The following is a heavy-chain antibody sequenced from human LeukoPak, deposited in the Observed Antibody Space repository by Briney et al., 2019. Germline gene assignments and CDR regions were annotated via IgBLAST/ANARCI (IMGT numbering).Heavy chain of an antibody. Sequence: GGSLRLSCAASGFTFSSYAMSWVRQAPGKGLEWVSAISGSGGSTYYADSVKGRFTISRDNSKNTLYLQMNSLRVEDTAVYYCARDSAQKGYCSGGTCHGLYDAFGIWGQGTMVTVSS. CDR2: ISGSGGST. D-gene: IGHD2-15*01. J-gene: IGHJ3*02. CDR3: ARDSAQKGYCSGGTCHGLYDAFGI. V-gene: IGHV3-23*01. CDR1: GFTFSSYA.